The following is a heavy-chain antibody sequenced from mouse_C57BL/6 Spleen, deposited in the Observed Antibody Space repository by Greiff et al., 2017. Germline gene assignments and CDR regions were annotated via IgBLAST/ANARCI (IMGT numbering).Heavy chain of an antibody. CDR2: IYPGDGDT. Sequence: VKLQESGAELVKPGASVKISCKASGYAFSSYWMNWVKQRPGKGLEWIGQIYPGDGDTNYNGKFKGKATLTADKSSSTAYMQLSSLTSEDAAVYCCARSGYYGSSDAMDYWGQGTSVTVSS. CDR1: GYAFSSYW. J-gene: IGHJ4*01. V-gene: IGHV1-80*01. D-gene: IGHD1-1*01. CDR3: ARSGYYGSSDAMDY.